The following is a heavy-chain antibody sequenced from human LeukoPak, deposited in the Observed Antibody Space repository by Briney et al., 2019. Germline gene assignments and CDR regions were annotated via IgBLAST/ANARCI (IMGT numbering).Heavy chain of an antibody. D-gene: IGHD2-2*01. V-gene: IGHV3-7*01. J-gene: IGHJ6*03. CDR1: GFTFSSYW. CDR2: IKQDGSEK. CDR3: ARMGHVVPEIYYYYYYMDV. Sequence: GGSLRLSCAASGFTFSSYWMSWVRQAPGKGLEWVANIKQDGSEKYYVDSVKGRFTISRDNAKNSLYLQMNSPRAEDTAVYYCARMGHVVPEIYYYYYYMDVWGKGTTVTVSS.